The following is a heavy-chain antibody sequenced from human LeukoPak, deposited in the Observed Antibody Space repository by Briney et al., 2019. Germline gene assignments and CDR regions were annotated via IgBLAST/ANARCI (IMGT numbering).Heavy chain of an antibody. CDR3: ARDSRYDTS. CDR1: VGSISSYY. J-gene: IGHJ5*02. D-gene: IGHD3-22*01. Sequence: SETLSLNCTVSVGSISSYYWRWIRQPQRKGLEWIGYIYYSGSTNYNPSLKSRVTISVDTSKNQFSLKLSSVTAADTAVYYCARDSRYDTSWGQGTLVTVSS. CDR2: IYYSGST. V-gene: IGHV4-59*01.